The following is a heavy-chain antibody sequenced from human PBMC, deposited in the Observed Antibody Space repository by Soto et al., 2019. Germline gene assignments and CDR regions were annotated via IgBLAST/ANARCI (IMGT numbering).Heavy chain of an antibody. V-gene: IGHV6-1*01. CDR2: TYYRSKWYN. CDR3: ARDHGFPSMSSTWNWFDP. J-gene: IGHJ5*02. CDR1: GDSVSSNSAA. Sequence: QSQTLSLTCAISGDSVSSNSAAWNWIRQSPSRGLEWLGRTYYRSKWYNDYAVSVKSRITINPDTSKNQFSLQLNSVTPEDTAVYYCARDHGFPSMSSTWNWFDPWGQGTLVTVSS. D-gene: IGHD6-13*01.